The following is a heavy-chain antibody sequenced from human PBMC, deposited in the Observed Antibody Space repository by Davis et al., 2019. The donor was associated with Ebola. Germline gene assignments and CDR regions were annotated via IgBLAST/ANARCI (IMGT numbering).Heavy chain of an antibody. CDR3: AKWDSGWLDY. CDR1: GFTFSTCA. J-gene: IGHJ4*02. D-gene: IGHD6-19*01. Sequence: PGGSLRLSCAASGFTFSTCAMSWVRQAPGKGLEWVSTISATGGATYFADSVKGRFSISRDNSKNMLFLQVNSLRAEDTAVYYCAKWDSGWLDYWGQGTLVTVSS. CDR2: ISATGGAT. V-gene: IGHV3-23*01.